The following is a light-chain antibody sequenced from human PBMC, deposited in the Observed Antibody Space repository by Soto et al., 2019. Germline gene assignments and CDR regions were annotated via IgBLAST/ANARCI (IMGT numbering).Light chain of an antibody. J-gene: IGKJ4*01. CDR1: QSVSSN. CDR2: GAS. CDR3: QQYNNWPPLT. V-gene: IGKV3-15*01. Sequence: EIVMTQSPATLSVSPGERATLSCRASQSVSSNLAWYQQKPGQAPRLLIYGASTRATGIPARFNGSGSGTEFTLTISSLQSEEFAVYYCQQYNNWPPLTFGGGTKVEIK.